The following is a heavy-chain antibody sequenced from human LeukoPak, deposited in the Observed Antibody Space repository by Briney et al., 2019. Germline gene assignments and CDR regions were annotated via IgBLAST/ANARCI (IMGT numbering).Heavy chain of an antibody. J-gene: IGHJ4*02. CDR1: GGSISSSSYY. V-gene: IGHV4-39*07. CDR3: ARGSRYDFDY. CDR2: IYYSGST. Sequence: SETLSLTCTVSGGSISSSSYYWGWIRQPPGKGLEWIGSIYYSGSTYYNPSLKSRVTITVDTSKNQFSLKLSSVTAADTAVYYCARGSRYDFDYWGQGTLVTVSS. D-gene: IGHD1-26*01.